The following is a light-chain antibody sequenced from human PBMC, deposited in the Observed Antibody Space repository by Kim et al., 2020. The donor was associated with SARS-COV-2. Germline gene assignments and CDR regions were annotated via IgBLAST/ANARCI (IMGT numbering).Light chain of an antibody. CDR1: QGISSY. V-gene: IGKV1-8*01. J-gene: IGKJ2*01. Sequence: SASTGGRVTITCPASQGISSYLAWYQQKPGKAPKLLIYAASTLQSGVPSRFSGSGSGTDFTLTISCLQSEDFATYYCQQYYSYPYTFGQGTKLEI. CDR2: AAS. CDR3: QQYYSYPYT.